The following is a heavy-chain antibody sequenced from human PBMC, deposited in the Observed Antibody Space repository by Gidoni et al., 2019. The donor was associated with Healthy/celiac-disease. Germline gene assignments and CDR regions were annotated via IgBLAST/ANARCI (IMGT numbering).Heavy chain of an antibody. Sequence: EVQLVESGGGLVQPGRSLRLSCAASGFTFDDYAMHWVRQAPGKGLEWVSGISWNSGSIGYADSVKGRFTISRDNAKNSLYLQMNSLRAEDTALYYCAKDGDGVVTRGGAFDIWGQGTMVTVSS. V-gene: IGHV3-9*01. J-gene: IGHJ3*02. CDR2: ISWNSGSI. CDR1: GFTFDDYA. CDR3: AKDGDGVVTRGGAFDI. D-gene: IGHD2-21*02.